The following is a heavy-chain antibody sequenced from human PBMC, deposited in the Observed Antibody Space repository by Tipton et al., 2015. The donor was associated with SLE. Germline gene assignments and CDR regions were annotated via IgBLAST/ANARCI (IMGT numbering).Heavy chain of an antibody. CDR1: GGSFSGYY. Sequence: GLVKPSETLSLTCAVYGGSFSGYYWSWIRQPPGKGLEWIGEINHSGSTNYNPSLKSRVTTSVDTSKNQFSLKLSSVTAADTAVYYCARGSRITGTGRKFDPWGQGTLVTVSS. D-gene: IGHD1-7*01. V-gene: IGHV4-34*01. CDR3: ARGSRITGTGRKFDP. CDR2: INHSGST. J-gene: IGHJ5*02.